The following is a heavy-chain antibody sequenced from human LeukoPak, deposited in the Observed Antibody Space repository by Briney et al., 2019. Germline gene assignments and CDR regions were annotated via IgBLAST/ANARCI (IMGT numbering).Heavy chain of an antibody. J-gene: IGHJ3*02. Sequence: SETLSITCTVSGGSISSYYWSWIRQPPGKGLEWIGYIYYSGSTNYNPSLKSRVTISVDTSKNQFSLKLSSVTAADTAVYYCARDLKAYAFDIWGQGTTVTVSS. CDR2: IYYSGST. CDR3: ARDLKAYAFDI. V-gene: IGHV4-59*01. CDR1: GGSISSYY.